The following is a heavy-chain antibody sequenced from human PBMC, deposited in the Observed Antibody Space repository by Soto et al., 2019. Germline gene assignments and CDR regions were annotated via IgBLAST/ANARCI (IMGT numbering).Heavy chain of an antibody. CDR3: ARMASFYCSGGSCYPTYGMDV. V-gene: IGHV3-30*19. Sequence: GGSLRLSCAASGFTFSSYGMHWVRQAPDKGLEWVAVISYDGSNNYYADSVKGRFTISRDNSKNTLYLQMNSLRAEDTAVYYCARMASFYCSGGSCYPTYGMDVWGQGTTVTVSS. J-gene: IGHJ6*02. CDR1: GFTFSSYG. D-gene: IGHD2-15*01. CDR2: ISYDGSNN.